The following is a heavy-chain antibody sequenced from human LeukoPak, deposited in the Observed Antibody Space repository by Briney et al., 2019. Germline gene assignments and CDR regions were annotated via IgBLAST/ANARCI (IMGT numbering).Heavy chain of an antibody. J-gene: IGHJ5*02. V-gene: IGHV4-39*01. CDR2: ISHSGSI. Sequence: SETLSLTCTVYGGSISSSSYYWGWIRQPPGRGLEWIGSISHSGSIYYNPSLKSRVTISIDTSKNEFSLKVNSVTAADTAVYFCARQDTAMVKGWFDPWGQGTLATVS. D-gene: IGHD5-18*01. CDR3: ARQDTAMVKGWFDP. CDR1: GGSISSSSYY.